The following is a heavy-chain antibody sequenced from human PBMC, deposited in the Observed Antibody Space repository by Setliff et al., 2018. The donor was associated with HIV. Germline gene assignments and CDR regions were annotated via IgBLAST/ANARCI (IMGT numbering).Heavy chain of an antibody. CDR2: NYYSGST. Sequence: SETLSLTCTVSGGSISSSSYYWGWIRQPPGQGLEWIGSNYYSGSTYYNPSLKSRVTISVDTSKNQFSLKLSSVTAADTAVYYCARLRREEQWLVRGWFDPWGQGTLVTVSS. D-gene: IGHD6-19*01. CDR3: ARLRREEQWLVRGWFDP. V-gene: IGHV4-39*01. CDR1: GGSISSSSYY. J-gene: IGHJ5*02.